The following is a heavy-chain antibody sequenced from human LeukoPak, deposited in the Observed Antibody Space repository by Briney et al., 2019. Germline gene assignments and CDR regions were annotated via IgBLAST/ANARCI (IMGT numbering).Heavy chain of an antibody. V-gene: IGHV1-2*02. Sequence: GASVKVSCKASGYTFTSYGISWVRQAPGQGLEWMGWINPNSGGTNYAQKFQGRVTMTRDTSISTAYMELSRLRSDDTAVYYCARAQYYYYYYMDVWGKGTTVTISS. CDR2: INPNSGGT. CDR1: GYTFTSYG. CDR3: ARAQYYYYYYMDV. J-gene: IGHJ6*03.